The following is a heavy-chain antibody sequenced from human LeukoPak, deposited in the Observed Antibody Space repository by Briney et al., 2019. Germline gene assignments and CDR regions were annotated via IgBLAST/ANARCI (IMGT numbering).Heavy chain of an antibody. V-gene: IGHV3-23*01. CDR3: AKEGPQSTTGYFDY. D-gene: IGHD1-1*01. Sequence: GGSLRLSCAASGFTFSSHAMSWVRQAPGKGLEWVSAISGSGGTTYYADSVKGRFTISRDNSKNTLYLQMNSLRAEDTALYSCAKEGPQSTTGYFDYWGQGTLVTVSS. CDR2: ISGSGGTT. J-gene: IGHJ4*01. CDR1: GFTFSSHA.